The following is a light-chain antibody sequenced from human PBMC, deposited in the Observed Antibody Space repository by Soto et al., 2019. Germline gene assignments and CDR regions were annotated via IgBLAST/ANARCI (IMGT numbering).Light chain of an antibody. CDR2: GAS. Sequence: EIVLTQSPGTLSLSPGERATLSCRARQRVSSSYLAWYQQKFGQAHRLLIYGASSRATGLPDRFSGSGSETDFTLTISRLEPEDFAVYYCQQYGSSLYTFGQGTKLEIK. V-gene: IGKV3-20*01. CDR3: QQYGSSLYT. J-gene: IGKJ2*01. CDR1: QRVSSSY.